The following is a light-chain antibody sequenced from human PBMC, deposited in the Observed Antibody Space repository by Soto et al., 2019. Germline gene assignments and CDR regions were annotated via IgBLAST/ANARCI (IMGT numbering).Light chain of an antibody. J-gene: IGLJ3*02. V-gene: IGLV1-44*01. CDR1: SSNIGSNT. Sequence: QLVLTQPPSASETPGQRVTISCSGSSSNIGSNTVNWYQQLPGTAPKLFIYSDNQRPSGVPDRFSGSKSGTSASLAISGLQSEDEADYYCASWDDSLNGWVFGGGTKVTVL. CDR2: SDN. CDR3: ASWDDSLNGWV.